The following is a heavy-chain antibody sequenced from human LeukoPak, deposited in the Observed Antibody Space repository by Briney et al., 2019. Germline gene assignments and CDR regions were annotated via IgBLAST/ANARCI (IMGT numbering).Heavy chain of an antibody. J-gene: IGHJ4*02. V-gene: IGHV4-4*07. CDR2: IYTSGTI. D-gene: IGHD6-13*01. CDR1: GGSISSYY. CDR3: ARDSSRYFDY. Sequence: PSETLSLTCTVSGGSISSYYWSWIRQPAGTALEWIGRIYTSGTIAYNPSLKSRVTMSVDTSKNQFSLKLSSVTAADTAVYYCARDSSRYFDYWGQGTLVTVSS.